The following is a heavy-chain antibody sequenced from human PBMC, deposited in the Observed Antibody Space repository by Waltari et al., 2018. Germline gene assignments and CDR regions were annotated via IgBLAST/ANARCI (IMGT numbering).Heavy chain of an antibody. Sequence: QVQLQESGPGLVKPSETLSLTCAVSGYSISSGYYWGWIRQPPGKGLEWIGSIYHSGSTYYNPSLKSRVTISVDTSKNQFSLKLSSVTAADTAVYYCARHRAGELGWVPYYFDYWGQGTLVTVSS. CDR3: ARHRAGELGWVPYYFDY. CDR1: GYSISSGYY. V-gene: IGHV4-38-2*01. J-gene: IGHJ4*02. D-gene: IGHD7-27*01. CDR2: IYHSGST.